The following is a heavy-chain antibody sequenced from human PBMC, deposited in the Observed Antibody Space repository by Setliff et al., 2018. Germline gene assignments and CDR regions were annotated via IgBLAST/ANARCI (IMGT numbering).Heavy chain of an antibody. V-gene: IGHV3-48*03. CDR3: ARDLIRGAPNWFDS. D-gene: IGHD3-10*01. CDR1: GFTFSNYE. J-gene: IGHJ5*01. CDR2: INSGGSLI. Sequence: PGGSLRLSCAASGFTFSNYEMNWVRQAPGKGLEWVSYINSGGSLIYYADSVKGRFTISRDNAKSSLYLQMNSLRAEDTAVYYCARDLIRGAPNWFDSWGQGTLVNVSS.